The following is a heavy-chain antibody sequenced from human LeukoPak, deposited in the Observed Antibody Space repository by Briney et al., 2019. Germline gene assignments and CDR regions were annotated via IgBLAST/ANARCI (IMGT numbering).Heavy chain of an antibody. CDR1: GGSISSGDYY. CDR3: ARQVRGVIISWFDP. D-gene: IGHD3-10*01. Sequence: PSETLSLTCTVSGGSISSGDYYWSWIRQPPGKGLEWIGYIYYSGSTYYNPSLKSRVTISVDTSKNQFTLKLSSVTAADTAVYYCARQVRGVIISWFDPWGQGTLVTVSS. CDR2: IYYSGST. V-gene: IGHV4-30-4*01. J-gene: IGHJ5*02.